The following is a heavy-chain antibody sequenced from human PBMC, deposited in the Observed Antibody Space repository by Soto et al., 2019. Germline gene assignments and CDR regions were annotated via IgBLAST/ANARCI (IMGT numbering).Heavy chain of an antibody. CDR3: STNYYETSGYDNWFDP. CDR2: IYPGDSDT. V-gene: IGHV5-51*01. Sequence: GETLKISCNGSGYSFTSYWIGWVRQMPGKGLEWMGIIYPGDSDTRYSPSFQGQVTISADKSISTAYLQWSSLKTEDTAVYYCSTNYYETSGYDNWFDPWGQGTLVTVSS. CDR1: GYSFTSYW. J-gene: IGHJ5*02. D-gene: IGHD3-22*01.